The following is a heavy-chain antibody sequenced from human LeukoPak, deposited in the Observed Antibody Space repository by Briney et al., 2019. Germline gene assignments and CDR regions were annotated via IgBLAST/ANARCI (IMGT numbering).Heavy chain of an antibody. CDR1: GYSISSGYY. CDR2: IYHSGST. CDR3: ASLNMITFGGVIANFDY. Sequence: SETLSLTCAVSGYSISSGYYCGWIRQPPGKGLEWIGSIYHSGSTYYNPSLKSRVTISVDTSKNQFSLKLNSVTAADTAVYYCASLNMITFGGVIANFDYWGQGTLVTVSS. V-gene: IGHV4-38-2*01. J-gene: IGHJ4*02. D-gene: IGHD3-16*02.